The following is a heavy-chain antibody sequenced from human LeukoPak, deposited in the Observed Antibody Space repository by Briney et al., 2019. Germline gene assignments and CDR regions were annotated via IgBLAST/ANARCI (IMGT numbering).Heavy chain of an antibody. CDR3: ARANRDGYNQNFDH. J-gene: IGHJ4*02. Sequence: GESLKISCKGLGYSFSTYWNAWVRQRPGKGLEWMGIIYPGGSETRYDPSFQGQVTISADTSTSTAYLQWSSLRASDTAMYYCARANRDGYNQNFDHWGQGTQVTVSS. D-gene: IGHD5-24*01. V-gene: IGHV5-51*01. CDR2: IYPGGSET. CDR1: GYSFSTYW.